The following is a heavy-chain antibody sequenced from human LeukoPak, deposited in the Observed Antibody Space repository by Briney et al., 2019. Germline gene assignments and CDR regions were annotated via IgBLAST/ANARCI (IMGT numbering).Heavy chain of an antibody. CDR3: ARGVEPLAANTLAY. Sequence: GGSLRLSCAASGFTVITNDMTWVRQAPGKGLEWVSVLYSNSNTTYADAVQGRVTISRDNSKNTLYLEMNSLSPDDTAVYYCARGVEPLAANTLAYWGQGTLVTVSS. V-gene: IGHV3-53*01. CDR1: GFTVITND. D-gene: IGHD1-14*01. J-gene: IGHJ4*02. CDR2: LYSNSNT.